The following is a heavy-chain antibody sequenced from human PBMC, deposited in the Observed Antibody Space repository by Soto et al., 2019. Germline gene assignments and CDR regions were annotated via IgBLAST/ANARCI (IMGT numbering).Heavy chain of an antibody. D-gene: IGHD1-26*01. CDR3: SILAGA. V-gene: IGHV3-72*01. J-gene: IGHJ4*02. CDR1: GITFSDHY. Sequence: EVQLVESGGGLVQPGESLTLSCAVSGITFSDHYMEWVRQAPGKGLEWVARSRNKAKSYSTDFAASVKGRFTISRDESKNSLYLQMNSLKTGDTAVYYCSILAGAWGQGTLVTVSS. CDR2: SRNKAKSYST.